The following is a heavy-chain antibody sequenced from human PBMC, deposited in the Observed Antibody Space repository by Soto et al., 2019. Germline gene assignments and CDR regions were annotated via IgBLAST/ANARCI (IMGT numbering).Heavy chain of an antibody. CDR3: AGEMVRGVIDY. D-gene: IGHD3-10*01. CDR2: IYYSGST. CDR1: GGSISSGGYY. Sequence: SETLSLTCTVSGGSISSGGYYWSWIRQHPGKGLEWIGYIYYSGSTYYNPSLKSRVTISVDTSKNQFSLKLSSVTAADTAVYYCAGEMVRGVIDYWGQGTLVTVSS. V-gene: IGHV4-31*03. J-gene: IGHJ4*02.